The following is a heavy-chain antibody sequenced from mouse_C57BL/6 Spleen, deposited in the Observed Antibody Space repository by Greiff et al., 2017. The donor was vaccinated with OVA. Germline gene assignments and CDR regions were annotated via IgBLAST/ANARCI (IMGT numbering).Heavy chain of an antibody. Sequence: VKLVESGPGLVAPSQSLSITCTVSGFSLTSYAISWVRQPPGKGLEWLGVIWTGGGTNYNSALKSRLSISKDNSKSQVFLKMNSLQTDDTARYYCARNSGSSLYYFDYWGQGTTLTVSS. D-gene: IGHD1-1*01. V-gene: IGHV2-9-1*01. CDR3: ARNSGSSLYYFDY. CDR2: IWTGGGT. J-gene: IGHJ2*01. CDR1: GFSLTSYA.